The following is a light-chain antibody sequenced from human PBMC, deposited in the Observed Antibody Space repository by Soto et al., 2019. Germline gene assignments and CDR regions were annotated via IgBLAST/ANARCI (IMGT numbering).Light chain of an antibody. Sequence: EIVLTQSPGTLSLSPGERATLSCRASQTVTNNYLAWYQQKPGQAPRLLIHGASNRATAIPDRFSGSGSGTDFTLTISRLGPEDFAVYYCQQYGTSSLTFGQGTRLEIK. J-gene: IGKJ5*01. CDR2: GAS. CDR1: QTVTNNY. V-gene: IGKV3-20*01. CDR3: QQYGTSSLT.